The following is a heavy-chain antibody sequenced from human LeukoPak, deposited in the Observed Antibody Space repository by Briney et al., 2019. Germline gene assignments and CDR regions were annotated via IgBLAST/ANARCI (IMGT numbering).Heavy chain of an antibody. J-gene: IGHJ4*02. Sequence: GGSLRLSCAASGFTFSTHAMAWARQAPGKGLDWVSAISGDGGTTYYADSVKGRFTISRDNSKNTLYLQINSLRAEDTAVYYCANQYPGWGQGTLVTVSS. CDR3: ANQYPG. V-gene: IGHV3-23*01. CDR1: GFTFSTHA. CDR2: ISGDGGTT. D-gene: IGHD4-11*01.